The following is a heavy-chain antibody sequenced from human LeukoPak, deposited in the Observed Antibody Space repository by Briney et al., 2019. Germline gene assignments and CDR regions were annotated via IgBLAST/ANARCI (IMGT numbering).Heavy chain of an antibody. CDR1: GFTFSSYL. CDR2: INNEGTGT. V-gene: IGHV3-74*01. CDR3: ARGSSSWRSAFDI. Sequence: GGSLRLSCAASGFTFSSYLMHWVRQAPGKGLVWVSRINNEGTGTSYADSVKGRFTISTDNAKNTLDLQMNSLRAEDTAVYYCARGSSSWRSAFDIWGQGTMVTVSS. D-gene: IGHD6-13*01. J-gene: IGHJ3*02.